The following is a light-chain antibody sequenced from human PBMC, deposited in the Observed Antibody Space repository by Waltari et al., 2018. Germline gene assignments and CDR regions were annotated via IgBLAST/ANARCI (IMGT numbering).Light chain of an antibody. V-gene: IGLV2-8*01. CDR2: EVS. CDR3: SSDAVSNNFYD. Sequence: QSALTQPPSASGSPGQSVTISCTGTGSGGSVSWYQQLPGKAPKLLIYEVSKRPSGVPDRFSGSKSGKTAALTVSGLQAEDEGDYYCSSDAVSNNFYDFGSGTKVTVL. CDR1: GSGGS. J-gene: IGLJ1*01.